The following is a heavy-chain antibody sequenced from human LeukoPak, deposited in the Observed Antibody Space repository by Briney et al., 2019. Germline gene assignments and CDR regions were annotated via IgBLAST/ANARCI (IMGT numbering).Heavy chain of an antibody. V-gene: IGHV4-30-4*01. CDR2: IYYSGST. CDR3: AREMGDIVVVPAAIGYAFDI. J-gene: IGHJ3*02. CDR1: GGSISSGGYY. Sequence: SQTLSLTCTVSGGSISSGGYYWSWIRQPPGKGLEWIGYIYYSGSTYYNPSLKSRVTISVDTSKNQFSLKLSSVTAADTAVYYCAREMGDIVVVPAAIGYAFDIWGQGTMVTVSS. D-gene: IGHD2-2*02.